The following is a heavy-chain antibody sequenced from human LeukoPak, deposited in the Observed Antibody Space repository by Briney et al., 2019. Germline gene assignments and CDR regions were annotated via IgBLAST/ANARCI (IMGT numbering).Heavy chain of an antibody. CDR1: GFTFSSYS. CDR3: ARGGEFDMFTFDI. D-gene: IGHD3-10*01. J-gene: IGHJ3*02. V-gene: IGHV3-48*01. CDR2: ISSSSSTI. Sequence: GGSLRLSCAASGFTFSSYSMNWVRQAPGKGLEWVSYISSSSSTIYYADSVKGRFTISRDNAKNSLYLQMNSLRAEDTAVYYCARGGEFDMFTFDIWGQGTMVTVSS.